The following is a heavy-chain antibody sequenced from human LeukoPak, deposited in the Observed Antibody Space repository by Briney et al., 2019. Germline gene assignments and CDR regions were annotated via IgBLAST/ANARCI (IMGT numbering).Heavy chain of an antibody. D-gene: IGHD2-2*01. CDR1: GFTVGTYG. CDR3: ARGGHCSTTSCSNYDGMDV. V-gene: IGHV3-33*01. J-gene: IGHJ6*02. Sequence: GRSLRLSCAVYGFTVGTYGMHWVRQAPGKGLEWVSATWYDGSHKYYADSVKGRFTISRDNSKNTLYLQMYSLRADDTGVYFCARGGHCSTTSCSNYDGMDVWGQGTTLTVSS. CDR2: TWYDGSHK.